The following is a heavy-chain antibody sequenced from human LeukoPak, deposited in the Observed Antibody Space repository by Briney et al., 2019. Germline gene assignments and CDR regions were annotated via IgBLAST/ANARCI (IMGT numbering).Heavy chain of an antibody. D-gene: IGHD3-10*01. Sequence: SETLSLTCTVSGGSISSSSYYWGWIRQPPGMGLEWIGSIYYSGSTYYNPSLKSRVTISVDTSKNQFSLKLSSVTAADTAVYYCARVPFGGESIWFGEFLTVKQCYFDYWGQGTLVIVSS. CDR2: IYYSGST. CDR3: ARVPFGGESIWFGEFLTVKQCYFDY. J-gene: IGHJ4*02. CDR1: GGSISSSSYY. V-gene: IGHV4-39*01.